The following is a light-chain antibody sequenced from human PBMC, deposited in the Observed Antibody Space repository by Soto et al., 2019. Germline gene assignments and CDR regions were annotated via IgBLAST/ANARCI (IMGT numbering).Light chain of an antibody. CDR1: QSISSW. CDR3: QQYNSYSWT. Sequence: EIQVTQSPSTLSASVGDRVTITCRASQSISSWLAWYQQKPGKAPKLLIYKASSLESGVPSRFSGSGSGTEFTLTISSLQPDDFATYYCQQYNSYSWTFGQGTKV. CDR2: KAS. J-gene: IGKJ1*01. V-gene: IGKV1-5*03.